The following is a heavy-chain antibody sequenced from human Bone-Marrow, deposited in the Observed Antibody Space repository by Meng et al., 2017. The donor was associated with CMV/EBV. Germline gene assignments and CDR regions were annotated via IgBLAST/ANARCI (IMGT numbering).Heavy chain of an antibody. CDR1: GFTFSSYE. D-gene: IGHD3/OR15-3a*01. CDR3: ARDDEGIFGLVIYNYYGMDV. V-gene: IGHV3-74*03. Sequence: GESLKISCAASGFTFSSYEMNWVRQAPGKGLVWVSRINSDGNRITYADSVKGRFTISRDNAKNTLFLQMNSLRAEDTAVYYCARDDEGIFGLVIYNYYGMDVWGQGTTVTVSS. J-gene: IGHJ6*02. CDR2: INSDGNRI.